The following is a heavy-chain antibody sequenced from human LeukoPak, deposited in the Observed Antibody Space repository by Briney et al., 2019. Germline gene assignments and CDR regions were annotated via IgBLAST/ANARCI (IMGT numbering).Heavy chain of an antibody. D-gene: IGHD4-23*01. Sequence: SETLSLTCSVSGGSISSYYRSWIRQPPGKGLEWIGYIYYTGSINYNPSLKSRVTISVDTSKNQFSLKLSSVTAADTAVYYCARGARWNDHWGQGTLVTISS. J-gene: IGHJ4*02. CDR3: ARGARWNDH. V-gene: IGHV4-59*01. CDR2: IYYTGSI. CDR1: GGSISSYY.